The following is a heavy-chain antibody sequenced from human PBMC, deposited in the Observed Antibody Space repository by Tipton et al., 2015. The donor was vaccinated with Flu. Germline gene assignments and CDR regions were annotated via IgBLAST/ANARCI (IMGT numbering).Heavy chain of an antibody. CDR1: GGSINNYY. Sequence: TLSLTCSVSGGSINNYYLSWIRQAPGKGLEWIGSVYYSGNTYYNPSLKSRVTISVDTSKNQFSLKLSSVTAADTAVYYCARTNLYSNWFDPWGQGTPVTVSS. D-gene: IGHD4-11*01. CDR2: VYYSGNT. V-gene: IGHV4-59*05. J-gene: IGHJ5*02. CDR3: ARTNLYSNWFDP.